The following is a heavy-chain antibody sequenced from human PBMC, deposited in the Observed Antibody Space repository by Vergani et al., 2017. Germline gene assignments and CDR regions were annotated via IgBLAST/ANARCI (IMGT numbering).Heavy chain of an antibody. CDR3: ARLVGAVVVTYFDY. J-gene: IGHJ4*02. CDR2: ISSSSSYI. CDR1: GFTFSSYS. V-gene: IGHV3-21*01. D-gene: IGHD3-22*01. Sequence: VQLVESGGGLVKPGGSLRLSCAASGFTFSSYSMNWVRQAPGKGLEWVSSISSSSSYIYYADSVKGRFTISRDNAKNSLYLQMNSLRAEDTAVYYCARLVGAVVVTYFDYWGQGTLVTVSS.